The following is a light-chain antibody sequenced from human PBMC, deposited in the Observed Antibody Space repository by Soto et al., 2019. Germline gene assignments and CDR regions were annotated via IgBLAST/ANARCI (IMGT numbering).Light chain of an antibody. V-gene: IGKV1-33*01. J-gene: IGKJ2*01. CDR3: QQYDNLPRT. CDR1: QDISNY. Sequence: DIQLTQSPSLLSASVGDRVPITCQASQDISNYLNWYQQKPGKAPKLLIYDASNLETGVPSRFSGSGSGTDFTFTISSLQPEDIATYYCQQYDNLPRTFGQGTKVDIK. CDR2: DAS.